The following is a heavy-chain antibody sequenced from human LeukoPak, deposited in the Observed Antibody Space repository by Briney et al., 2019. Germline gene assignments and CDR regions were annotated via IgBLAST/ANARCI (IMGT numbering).Heavy chain of an antibody. V-gene: IGHV3-23*01. D-gene: IGHD3-10*01. Sequence: GGSLRLSCAASGFTFSSYAMSWVRQAPGKGLEWISAISSSGGSTYYADSVKGRFTISRDNSKNALYLQMNSLRVEDTAIYYCAKADGSYKTLIDYWGQGTLVTVSS. CDR3: AKADGSYKTLIDY. CDR1: GFTFSSYA. J-gene: IGHJ4*02. CDR2: ISSSGGST.